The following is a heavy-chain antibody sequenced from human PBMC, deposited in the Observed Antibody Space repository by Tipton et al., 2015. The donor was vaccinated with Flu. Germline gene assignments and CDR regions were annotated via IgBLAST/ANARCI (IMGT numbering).Heavy chain of an antibody. Sequence: TLSLTCTVSGDSITSYYWSWIRQPPGKGLEWIAYIHYSGGTKYNPSLRSRVTMSVDTSKNQFSLKLSSVTAADTAVYYCARGRPPPITIFGVVTIPDDAFDIWGQGTMVTVSS. CDR2: IHYSGGT. J-gene: IGHJ3*02. V-gene: IGHV4-59*12. CDR1: GDSITSYY. D-gene: IGHD3-3*01. CDR3: ARGRPPPITIFGVVTIPDDAFDI.